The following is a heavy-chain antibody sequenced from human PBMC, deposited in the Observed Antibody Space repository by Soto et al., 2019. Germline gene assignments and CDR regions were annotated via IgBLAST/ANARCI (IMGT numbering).Heavy chain of an antibody. CDR2: IIPFFGTV. CDR3: ARVVGANNLGDWFGP. V-gene: IGHV1-69*13. Sequence: SVKVSCKASGDTFSTYGISWVRQAPGQGLEWMGGIIPFFGTVSSAQKFQGRVTISADESTSTAYMELSSLRSEDTAIYYCARVVGANNLGDWFGPWGQGTLVTVSS. J-gene: IGHJ5*02. CDR1: GDTFSTYG. D-gene: IGHD1-1*01.